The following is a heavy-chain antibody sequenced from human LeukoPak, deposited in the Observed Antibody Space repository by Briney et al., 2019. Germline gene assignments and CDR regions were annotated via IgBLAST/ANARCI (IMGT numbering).Heavy chain of an antibody. CDR1: GGSISSGGYY. D-gene: IGHD5-12*01. V-gene: IGHV4-31*03. CDR2: IYYSGST. Sequence: SETLSLTCTVSGGSISSGGYYWSWIRQHPGKGLEWIGYIYYSGSTYYNPSLKSRVTISVDTSKNQFSLKLSSVTAADTAVYYCAKGSMVATPYWGQGTLVTVSS. J-gene: IGHJ4*02. CDR3: AKGSMVATPY.